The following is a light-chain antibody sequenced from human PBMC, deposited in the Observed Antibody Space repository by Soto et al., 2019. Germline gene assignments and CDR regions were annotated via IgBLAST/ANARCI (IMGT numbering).Light chain of an antibody. CDR2: RNS. CDR1: SSNIGLDYD. Sequence: QSALTQPPSVSGAPGQRVTISCTGSSSNIGLDYDVHWYQHLPGTAPKLLIYRNSNRPSGVPDRFSGSKSATSASLAITGLQAEDEADYYCQSYDGILSGSVFGTGTKVTVL. CDR3: QSYDGILSGSV. V-gene: IGLV1-40*01. J-gene: IGLJ1*01.